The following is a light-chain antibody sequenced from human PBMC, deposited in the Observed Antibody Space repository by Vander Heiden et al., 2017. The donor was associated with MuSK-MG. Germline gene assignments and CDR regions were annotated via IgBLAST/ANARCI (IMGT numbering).Light chain of an antibody. CDR2: DAS. CDR3: RQRNNGHPIT. CDR1: RSVSSY. V-gene: IGKV3-11*01. J-gene: IGKJ5*01. Sequence: DILLTQSPATLPLSPAERATLSCRASRSVSSYLAGYQQQPGQAPRILIYDASNRVTGIPARFSGSGSGTDFTLTISSLEPEDYVVYYCRQRNNGHPITCGEGTRLEMK.